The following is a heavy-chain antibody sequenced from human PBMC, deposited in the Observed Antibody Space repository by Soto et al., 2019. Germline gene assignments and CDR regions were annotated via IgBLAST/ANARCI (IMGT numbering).Heavy chain of an antibody. CDR2: ISYDGSNK. CDR3: AKGPYYYDSSEGYYFDY. V-gene: IGHV3-30*18. CDR1: GFTFSSYG. Sequence: QVQLVESGGGVVQPGRSLRLSCAASGFTFSSYGMQWVRQAPGKGLEWVAVISYDGSNKYYADSVKGRFTISRDNSKNTLYLQMNSLRAEDTAVYYCAKGPYYYDSSEGYYFDYWGQGTLVTVSS. D-gene: IGHD3-22*01. J-gene: IGHJ4*02.